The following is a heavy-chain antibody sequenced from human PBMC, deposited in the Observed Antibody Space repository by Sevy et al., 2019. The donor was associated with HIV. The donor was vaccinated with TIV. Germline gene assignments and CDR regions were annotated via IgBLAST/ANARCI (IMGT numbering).Heavy chain of an antibody. J-gene: IGHJ6*02. CDR1: GYTFSDSGYY. D-gene: IGHD3-3*01. Sequence: ASVKVSCKASGYTFSDSGYYVHWVRQAPGQGLEWMGWINPKSGATNFAQKFQGRVTMTRDTSVSTANMELTRLTSDDTAVYYCARESYDFWTGPVDYDYGMDVWGQGTTVTVSS. CDR3: ARESYDFWTGPVDYDYGMDV. CDR2: INPKSGAT. V-gene: IGHV1-2*02.